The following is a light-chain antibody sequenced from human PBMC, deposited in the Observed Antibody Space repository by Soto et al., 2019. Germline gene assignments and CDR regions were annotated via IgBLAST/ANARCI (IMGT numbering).Light chain of an antibody. Sequence: EIVLTKSPGTLSLSPGETATLSCRASQSVNNQLAWYQQKPGQAPRLLIYDASTRATGIPARISGSGSGADFTLTISSLEPEDFAGYYCQHRRNWPLTFGGGTKVEIK. CDR3: QHRRNWPLT. V-gene: IGKV3-11*01. CDR2: DAS. CDR1: QSVNNQ. J-gene: IGKJ4*01.